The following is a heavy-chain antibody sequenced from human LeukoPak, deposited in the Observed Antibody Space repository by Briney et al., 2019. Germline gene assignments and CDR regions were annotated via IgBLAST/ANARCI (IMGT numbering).Heavy chain of an antibody. Sequence: GGSLRLSCAASGSTFSSYSLNWVRQAPGKGLEWVSYISSSSSTIYYADSVKGRFTISRDNAKNSLYLQMNSLRAEDTAVYYCARSLLWFGELPLDYWGQGTLVTVSS. CDR1: GSTFSSYS. D-gene: IGHD3-10*01. CDR3: ARSLLWFGELPLDY. CDR2: ISSSSSTI. J-gene: IGHJ4*02. V-gene: IGHV3-48*01.